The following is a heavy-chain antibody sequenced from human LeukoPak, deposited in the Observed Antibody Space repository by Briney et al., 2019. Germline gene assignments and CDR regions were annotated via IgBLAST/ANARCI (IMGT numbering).Heavy chain of an antibody. V-gene: IGHV1-2*02. CDR1: GYTFTGYY. CDR2: INPNSGGT. J-gene: IGHJ4*02. CDR3: AIGRRGYSGYDTTLDY. Sequence: ASVKVSCKASGYTFTGYYMHWVRQAPGQGLEWMGWINPNSGGTNYAQKFQGRVTMTRDTSISTAYMELSRLRSDDTAVYYCAIGRRGYSGYDTTLDYWGQGTLVTVSS. D-gene: IGHD5-12*01.